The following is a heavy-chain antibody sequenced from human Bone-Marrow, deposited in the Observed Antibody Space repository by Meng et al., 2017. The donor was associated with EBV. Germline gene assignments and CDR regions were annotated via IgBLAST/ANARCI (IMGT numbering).Heavy chain of an antibody. CDR1: GFSFNDYA. D-gene: IGHD5-12*01. CDR3: AKRGWDSGYDS. J-gene: IGHJ4*02. CDR2: ISASGGST. Sequence: VELVCCGGGVVQPGESLRLSCAASGFSFNDYAMAWVRQAPGKGLEWVAGISASGGSTYYADSVKGRFTISRDNSKNTQYLQMNSLRVEDSAVYYCAKRGWDSGYDSWGRGTLVTVSS. V-gene: IGHV3-23*04.